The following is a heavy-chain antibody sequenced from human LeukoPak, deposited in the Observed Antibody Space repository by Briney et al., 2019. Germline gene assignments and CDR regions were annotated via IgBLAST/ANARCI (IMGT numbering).Heavy chain of an antibody. CDR2: ISSSSSTI. J-gene: IGHJ4*02. CDR1: GFTFSSYS. Sequence: GGSLRLSCAASGFTFSSYSMNWVRQAPGKGLEWVSYISSSSSTIYYADSVKGRFTISRDNAKNSLYLQMNSLRAEDTAVYYCAGSPGDIVVVPAASDYWGQGTLVTVSS. CDR3: AGSPGDIVVVPAASDY. V-gene: IGHV3-48*01. D-gene: IGHD2-2*01.